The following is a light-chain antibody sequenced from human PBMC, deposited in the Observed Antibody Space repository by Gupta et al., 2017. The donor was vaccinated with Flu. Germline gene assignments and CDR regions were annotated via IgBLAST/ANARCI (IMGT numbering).Light chain of an antibody. V-gene: IGLV3-21*03. CDR3: QMWDTRSYSSMV. Sequence: GKTARITCVRSDIGSKSVHWYPQKPGQAPVLVLYDDRDRHSGSPDRFSGPNPGTTATLALSVVEIGEEADYYCQMWDTRSYSSMVFVGGTK. CDR2: DDR. J-gene: IGLJ3*02. CDR1: DIGSKS.